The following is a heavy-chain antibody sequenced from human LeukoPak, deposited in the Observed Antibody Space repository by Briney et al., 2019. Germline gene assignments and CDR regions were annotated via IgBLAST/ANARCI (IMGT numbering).Heavy chain of an antibody. CDR2: ISGSGGST. CDR1: GFIFSSYA. V-gene: IGHV3-23*01. D-gene: IGHD5-12*01. CDR3: AKVGYIVATIPYFDY. Sequence: GGSLRLSCSTSGFIFSSYAMNWVRQAPGKGLEWVSAISGSGGSTYYADSVKGRFTISRDNSKNTLYLQMNSLRAEDTAVYYCAKVGYIVATIPYFDYWGQGTLVTVSS. J-gene: IGHJ4*02.